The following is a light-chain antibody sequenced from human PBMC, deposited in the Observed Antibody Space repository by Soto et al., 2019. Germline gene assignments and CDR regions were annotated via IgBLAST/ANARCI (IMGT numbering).Light chain of an antibody. Sequence: SYEQTQPPSVSVAPGQTARITCGGNNIESKSVHWHQQKPGQAPVLVVYDDSDRPSLIPELFSGSNSGNTSTLTISRVEAGDEADSYCQVGDSSRDXHYVFGTGTKFXV. CDR2: DDS. V-gene: IGLV3-21*02. CDR1: NIESKS. J-gene: IGLJ1*01. CDR3: QVGDSSRDXHYV.